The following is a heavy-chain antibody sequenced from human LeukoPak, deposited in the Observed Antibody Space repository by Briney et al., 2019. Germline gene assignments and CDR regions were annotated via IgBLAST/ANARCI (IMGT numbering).Heavy chain of an antibody. CDR1: GFTFNSNW. J-gene: IGHJ4*02. CDR3: ARDGRFGEFYFDY. V-gene: IGHV3-48*01. Sequence: PGGSLRLSCVASGFTFNSNWMSWVRQAPGKGLEWVSYISSSSSTIYYADSVKGRFTISRDNAKNSLYLQMNSLRAEDTAVYYCARDGRFGEFYFDYWGQGTLVTVSS. CDR2: ISSSSSTI. D-gene: IGHD3-10*01.